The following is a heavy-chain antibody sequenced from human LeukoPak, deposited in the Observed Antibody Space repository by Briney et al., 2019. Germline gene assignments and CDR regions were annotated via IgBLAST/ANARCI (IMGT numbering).Heavy chain of an antibody. CDR2: IKQDGSEK. CDR1: GFTFSSYW. J-gene: IGHJ4*02. V-gene: IGHV3-7*03. CDR3: AESIYGDYFDY. D-gene: IGHD4-17*01. Sequence: GGSLRLSCAASGFTFSSYWMSWVRQAPGKGLEWVANIKQDGSEKYYVDSVKGRFTISRDNAKNSLYLQMNSLRAEDTAVYYCAESIYGDYFDYWGQGTLATVSS.